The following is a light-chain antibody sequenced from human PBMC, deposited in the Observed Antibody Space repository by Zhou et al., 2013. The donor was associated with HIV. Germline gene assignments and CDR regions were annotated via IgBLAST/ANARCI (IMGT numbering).Light chain of an antibody. CDR1: QAVNQNN. CDR2: DVS. J-gene: IGKJ4*01. CDR3: QQRSNWPT. V-gene: IGKV3D-20*02. Sequence: EVVLTQSPGTLSLSPGERATLSCRASQAVNQNNLAWYRQKLGQAPRLLIYDVSKRAAGIPDRFSGSGSGTDFTLTITSLEPEDFAVYYCQQRSNWPTFGGGPRWRS.